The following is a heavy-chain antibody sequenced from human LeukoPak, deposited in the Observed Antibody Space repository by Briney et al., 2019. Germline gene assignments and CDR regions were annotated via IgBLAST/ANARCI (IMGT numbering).Heavy chain of an antibody. CDR3: ARVGPRDYLDY. Sequence: PSETLSLTCTVSGGSISSGDYYWSWIRQPPGKGLEWNGYIYYSGSTYYNPSLKSRVTISVDTSKNQFSLKLSSVTAADTAVYYCARVGPRDYLDYWGQGTLVTVSS. CDR1: GGSISSGDYY. CDR2: IYYSGST. V-gene: IGHV4-30-4*08. J-gene: IGHJ4*02.